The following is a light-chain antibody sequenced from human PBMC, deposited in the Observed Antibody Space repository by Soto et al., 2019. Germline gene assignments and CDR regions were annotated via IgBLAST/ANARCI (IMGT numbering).Light chain of an antibody. CDR3: AAWDGSLSAWV. CDR1: TSNIGYNF. Sequence: QSVLTQPPSTTGTPGQRVTISCSGRTSNIGYNFVYWYQHLPGTAPKLLIYRNDERPSGVPDRFSGSKSGTPASLAISGLRSEDEADYYCAAWDGSLSAWVFGGGTKLTVL. CDR2: RND. V-gene: IGLV1-47*01. J-gene: IGLJ3*02.